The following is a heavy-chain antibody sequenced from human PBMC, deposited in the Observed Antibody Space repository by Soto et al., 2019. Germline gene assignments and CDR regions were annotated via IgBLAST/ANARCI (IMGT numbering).Heavy chain of an antibody. CDR1: GGFIIRDY. Sequence: SEALSLTCTVSGGFIIRDYWSWIRQPPWKGLEWIGYIYYSGTTNYNPSLKSRVTISVDTSKNQFSLKLSSVTAADTAVYYCARGPSGDKVHYWGQGALVTVS. J-gene: IGHJ4*02. V-gene: IGHV4-59*08. CDR3: ARGPSGDKVHY. CDR2: IYYSGTT. D-gene: IGHD7-27*01.